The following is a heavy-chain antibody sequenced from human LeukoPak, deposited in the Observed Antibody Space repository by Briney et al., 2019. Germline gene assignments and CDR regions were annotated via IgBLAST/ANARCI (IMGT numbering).Heavy chain of an antibody. Sequence: GGSLRLSCAASGFTFSSYAMHRVRQAPGKGLEWVAVISYDGSNKYYADSVKGRFTISRDNSKNTLYLQMNSLRAEDTAVYYCAHLSWSLVFDYWGQGTLVTVSS. D-gene: IGHD6-13*01. CDR1: GFTFSSYA. V-gene: IGHV3-30-3*01. CDR3: AHLSWSLVFDY. CDR2: ISYDGSNK. J-gene: IGHJ4*02.